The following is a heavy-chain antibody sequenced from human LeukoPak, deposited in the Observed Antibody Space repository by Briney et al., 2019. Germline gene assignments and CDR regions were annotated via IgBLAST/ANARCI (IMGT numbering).Heavy chain of an antibody. CDR2: ISSSSSYI. CDR1: GFTFSSYS. J-gene: IGHJ4*02. CDR3: ARDLSIRTGTPYYYFDY. V-gene: IGHV3-21*01. D-gene: IGHD1-1*01. Sequence: GGSLRLSCAASGFTFSSYSMNWVRQTPGKGLEWVSSISSSSSYIYYVDSVKGRFTISRDNAKNSLYLQMNSLRAEDTAVYYCARDLSIRTGTPYYYFDYWGQGTLVTVSS.